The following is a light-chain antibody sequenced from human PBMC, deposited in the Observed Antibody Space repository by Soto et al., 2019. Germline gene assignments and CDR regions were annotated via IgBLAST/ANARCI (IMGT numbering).Light chain of an antibody. Sequence: EIVLTQSPGTLSLSPGETATLSCRASQSVNNQLAWYQQKPGQAPRLLIYDASTRATGIPARISGSGSGTDFTLTISSLDPEDFAVYYCQHRRNWPLTFGGGTKVEIK. V-gene: IGKV3-11*01. CDR1: QSVNNQ. CDR2: DAS. J-gene: IGKJ4*01. CDR3: QHRRNWPLT.